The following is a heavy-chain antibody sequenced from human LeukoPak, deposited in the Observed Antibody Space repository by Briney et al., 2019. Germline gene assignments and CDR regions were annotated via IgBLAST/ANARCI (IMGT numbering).Heavy chain of an antibody. V-gene: IGHV3-30*02. J-gene: IGHJ6*03. Sequence: GGSLRLSCAASGFTFSSYGMHWVRQAPGKGLEWVAFIRYDGSNKYYADSVKGRFTISRDNSKNTLYLQMNSLRAEDTAVYYCAKGKEQQLVYYYMDVWGKGTTVTVSS. CDR3: AKGKEQQLVYYYMDV. CDR1: GFTFSSYG. CDR2: IRYDGSNK. D-gene: IGHD6-13*01.